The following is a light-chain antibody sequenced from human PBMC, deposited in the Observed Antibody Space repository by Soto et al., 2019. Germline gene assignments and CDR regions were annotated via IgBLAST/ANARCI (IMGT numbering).Light chain of an antibody. V-gene: IGKV1-5*01. Sequence: DIQMTQSPSTLSASVGDRATITCRASQSISSWLAWYQQKPGKAPKLLIYDASSLASGVPSRFSGSGSGTAFSFTISSRQADDVATYYCQQYSSYPPTFGGGTNVEIK. CDR3: QQYSSYPPT. CDR1: QSISSW. J-gene: IGKJ4*02. CDR2: DAS.